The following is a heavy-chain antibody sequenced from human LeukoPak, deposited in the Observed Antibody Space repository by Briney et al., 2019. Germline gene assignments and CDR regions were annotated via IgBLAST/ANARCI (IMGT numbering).Heavy chain of an antibody. J-gene: IGHJ4*02. D-gene: IGHD4-17*01. V-gene: IGHV3-23*01. CDR1: GFTFTKYA. CDR3: AKETVTLLPFDY. Sequence: PGGSLRLSCAGAGFTFTKYAMSWVRQAPGKGPEWVSGISASGGSVYYADSVKGRFTISRDNSKNTLYLQMNSLRAEDTAVYYCAKETVTLLPFDYWGQGTLVTVSS. CDR2: ISASGGSV.